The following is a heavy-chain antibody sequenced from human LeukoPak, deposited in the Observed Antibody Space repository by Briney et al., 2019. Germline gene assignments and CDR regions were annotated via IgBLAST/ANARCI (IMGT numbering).Heavy chain of an antibody. CDR2: ISSSGNTV. J-gene: IGHJ4*02. Sequence: PGGSLRLSCAASGFTFKSFEMNWVRQAPGKGLEWLSYISSSGNTVYYADSVKGRFTISRDNAKNTLYVQMNSLRAEDTAVYYCGRSDYGDFPYYFDYWGQGTLVTVSS. V-gene: IGHV3-48*03. D-gene: IGHD4-17*01. CDR1: GFTFKSFE. CDR3: GRSDYGDFPYYFDY.